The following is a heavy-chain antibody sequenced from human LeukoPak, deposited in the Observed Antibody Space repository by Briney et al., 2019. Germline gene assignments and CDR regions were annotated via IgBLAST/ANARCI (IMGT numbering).Heavy chain of an antibody. CDR3: AKGYYDILTDYFHNWFNP. V-gene: IGHV3-23*01. CDR2: ISGRGGST. CDR1: GFTFSSYA. Sequence: SGGSLRLSCAASGFTFSSYAVSWVRQAPGVGLERVSTISGRGGSTFYADSVKGRFTISRDNSKNTLYLQMNSLRADDTAVYYCAKGYYDILTDYFHNWFNPWGQGTLVIVSS. D-gene: IGHD3-9*01. J-gene: IGHJ5*02.